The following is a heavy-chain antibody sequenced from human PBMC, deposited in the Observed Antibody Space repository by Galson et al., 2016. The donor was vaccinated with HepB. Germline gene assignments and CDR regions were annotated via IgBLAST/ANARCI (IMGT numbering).Heavy chain of an antibody. CDR1: GFTFSSYG. V-gene: IGHV3-30*18. CDR2: ISYDGSNK. D-gene: IGHD5-18*01. CDR3: AKHRSTSYGSVGWFDP. J-gene: IGHJ5*02. Sequence: SLRLSCAASGFTFSSYGMHWVRQAPGKGLEWVAVISYDGSNKYYADSVKGRFTISRDNSKNTLYLQMNSLRADDTAVYYCAKHRSTSYGSVGWFDPWGQGTLVTVSS.